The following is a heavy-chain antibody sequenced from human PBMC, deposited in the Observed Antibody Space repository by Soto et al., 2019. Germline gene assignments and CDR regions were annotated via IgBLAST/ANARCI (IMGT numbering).Heavy chain of an antibody. CDR2: ISYTGTT. CDR3: ASRPTVTTTRRLFDS. J-gene: IGHJ4*02. Sequence: SETLSLTCTVSGSSISDEYHWTWIRQSPAKGLEWTGYISYTGTTYYNPSLKSRVTISGDTSKNQFSLKMASVTAADTAVYYCASRPTVTTTRRLFDSWGQGSLVTVSS. CDR1: GSSISDEYH. V-gene: IGHV4-30-4*01. D-gene: IGHD4-17*01.